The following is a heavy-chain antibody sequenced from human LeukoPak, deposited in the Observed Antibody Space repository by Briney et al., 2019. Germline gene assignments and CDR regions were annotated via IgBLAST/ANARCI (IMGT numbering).Heavy chain of an antibody. V-gene: IGHV1-8*01. CDR2: MNPNSGNT. D-gene: IGHD2-2*01. CDR1: GYTFTSYD. CDR3: ARVGVEYCSSSSCTVNWFEP. Sequence: ASVKISCKASGYTFTSYDINWVRQATGQGLEWMGWMNPNSGNTGYAQKFQGRVTMTRNTSISTVYMELSSLRSEDTAVYYCARVGVEYCSSSSCTVNWFEPWGQGKLVTVSA. J-gene: IGHJ5*02.